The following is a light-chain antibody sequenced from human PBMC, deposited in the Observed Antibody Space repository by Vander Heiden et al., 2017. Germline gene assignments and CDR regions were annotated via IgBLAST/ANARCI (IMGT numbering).Light chain of an antibody. CDR3: AAWDDSRNGRNYV. V-gene: IGLV1-44*01. Sequence: HSVLTPPPSASGTPGQRVTLACSGSSSNIGSNTVNWYQQRPGTAPKLLIYSNNQRPSGVPDRFSGSKSGTSASLAISGLQSEDEADYYCAAWDDSRNGRNYVFGTGTKVTVL. J-gene: IGLJ1*01. CDR2: SNN. CDR1: SSNIGSNT.